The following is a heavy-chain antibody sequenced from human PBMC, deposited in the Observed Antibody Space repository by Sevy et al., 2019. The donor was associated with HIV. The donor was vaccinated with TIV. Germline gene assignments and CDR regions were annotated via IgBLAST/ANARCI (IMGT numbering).Heavy chain of an antibody. V-gene: IGHV6-1*01. CDR3: ARALGSSSWYVRYYFDY. D-gene: IGHD6-13*01. CDR2: TYYRSKWYN. CDR1: GDSVSSNSAA. Sequence: SQTLSLTCAISGDSVSSNSAAWNWIRQSPSRGLEWLGRTYYRSKWYNDYAVSVKSRITINPDTSKNQFSLQLNSVTPEDTAVYYCARALGSSSWYVRYYFDYWGQGTLVTVSS. J-gene: IGHJ4*02.